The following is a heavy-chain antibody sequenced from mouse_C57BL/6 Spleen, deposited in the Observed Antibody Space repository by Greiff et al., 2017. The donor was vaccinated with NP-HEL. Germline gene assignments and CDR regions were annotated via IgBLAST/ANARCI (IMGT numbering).Heavy chain of an antibody. D-gene: IGHD2-5*01. J-gene: IGHJ2*01. Sequence: VQLQQSGAELVRPGTSVKLSCKASGYTFTSYWMHWVKQRPGQGLEWIGVIDPSDSYTNYNQKFKGKATLTVDTSSSTAYMQLSSLTSEDSAVYYCARSGSNYGYFDYWGQGTTLTVSS. CDR3: ARSGSNYGYFDY. CDR1: GYTFTSYW. CDR2: IDPSDSYT. V-gene: IGHV1-59*01.